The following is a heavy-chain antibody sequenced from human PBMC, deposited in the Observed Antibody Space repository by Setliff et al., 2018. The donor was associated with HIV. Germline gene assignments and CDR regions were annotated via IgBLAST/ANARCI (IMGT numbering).Heavy chain of an antibody. CDR1: GYTFTSYD. CDR3: ARGSPTAGDY. Sequence: AASVKVSCKASGYTFTSYDVNWVRQAPGQGLEWMGWMNPNSGNTGYAQNFQGRVTMTRNTSISTAYMELTSLRFEDTAVYYCARGSPTAGDYWGQGTQVTVSS. CDR2: MNPNSGNT. V-gene: IGHV1-8*01. J-gene: IGHJ4*02.